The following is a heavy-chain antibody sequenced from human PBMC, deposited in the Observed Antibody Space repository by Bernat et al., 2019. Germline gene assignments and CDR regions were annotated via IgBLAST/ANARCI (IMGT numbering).Heavy chain of an antibody. V-gene: IGHV3-73*01. CDR2: VRTKANGFAT. D-gene: IGHD3-10*01. CDR1: GLTFSDST. J-gene: IGHJ4*02. CDR3: TRSGALAEQTFDS. Sequence: EVQLAESGGGLVQPGGSLKLSCAASGLTFSDSTMQWVRQASGKGLEWVGRVRTKANGFATSYAASVKGRFTISRDDSKNTAYLQMNSLKIEDTAVYYCTRSGALAEQTFDSWGQVTLVTVSS.